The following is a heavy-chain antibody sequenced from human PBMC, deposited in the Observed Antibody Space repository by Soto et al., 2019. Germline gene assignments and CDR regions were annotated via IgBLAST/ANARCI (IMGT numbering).Heavy chain of an antibody. V-gene: IGHV3-30-3*01. CDR2: ISYDGSNK. D-gene: IGHD6-13*01. J-gene: IGHJ4*02. Sequence: GGSLRLSCAASGFTFSSYAMHWVRQAPGKGLEWVAVISYDGSNKYYADSVKGRFTISRDNSKNTLYLQMNSLRAEDTAVYYCARDPTVSSSSYYFDYWGQGTLVTVSS. CDR3: ARDPTVSSSSYYFDY. CDR1: GFTFSSYA.